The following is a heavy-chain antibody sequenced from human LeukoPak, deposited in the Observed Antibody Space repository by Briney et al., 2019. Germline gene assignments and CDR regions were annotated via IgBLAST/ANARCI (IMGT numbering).Heavy chain of an antibody. V-gene: IGHV3-7*04. CDR3: IRGSSSY. Sequence: GGSLRLSCAVSGLTISKSWMSWVRQAPGKGLEWGANIDPDGSDINYVDSVKGRFTVSRDNAKHSLYLQMNSLRVEDTGTYYCIRGSSSYWGQATLVTV. J-gene: IGHJ4*02. CDR2: IDPDGSDI. CDR1: GLTISKSW.